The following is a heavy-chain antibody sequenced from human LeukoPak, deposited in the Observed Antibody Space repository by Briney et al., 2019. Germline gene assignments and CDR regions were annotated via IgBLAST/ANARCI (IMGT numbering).Heavy chain of an antibody. D-gene: IGHD1-7*01. CDR3: ARVLLAGTTDY. J-gene: IGHJ4*02. Sequence: SETLSLTCTVSGYSISSGYYWGWIRQPPGRGLEWIGSIYHSGSTYYNPSLKSRVTISVDTSKNQFSLKLSSVTAADTAVYYCARVLLAGTTDYWGQGTLVTVSS. V-gene: IGHV4-38-2*02. CDR1: GYSISSGYY. CDR2: IYHSGST.